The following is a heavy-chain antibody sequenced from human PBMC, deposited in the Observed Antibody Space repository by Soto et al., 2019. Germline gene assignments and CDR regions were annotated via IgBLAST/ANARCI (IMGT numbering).Heavy chain of an antibody. Sequence: QVQLVQSGAEVKKPWSSVKVSCKASGGTFSSYAISWVRQAPGQGLEWMGGIIPIFGTTNYAQKFQGRVTITADESTSRAYMELSSLSSEDTAVYYCARGGVVRGGNWFDLWGQGTLVTVSS. CDR2: IIPIFGTT. V-gene: IGHV1-69*01. CDR1: GGTFSSYA. D-gene: IGHD3-10*01. J-gene: IGHJ5*02. CDR3: ARGGVVRGGNWFDL.